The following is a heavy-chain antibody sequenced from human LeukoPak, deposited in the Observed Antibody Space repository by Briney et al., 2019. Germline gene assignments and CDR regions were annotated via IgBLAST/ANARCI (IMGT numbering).Heavy chain of an antibody. J-gene: IGHJ6*02. CDR3: ARDSGYCSSTSCYGPYYYGMDV. Sequence: ASVKVSCKASGGTFSSYAISWVRQAPGQGLEWMGWINPNSGGTNYAQKFQGRVTMTRDTSISTAYMELSRLRSDDTAVYYCARDSGYCSSTSCYGPYYYGMDVWGQGTTVTVSS. CDR1: GGTFSSYA. CDR2: INPNSGGT. D-gene: IGHD2-2*01. V-gene: IGHV1-2*02.